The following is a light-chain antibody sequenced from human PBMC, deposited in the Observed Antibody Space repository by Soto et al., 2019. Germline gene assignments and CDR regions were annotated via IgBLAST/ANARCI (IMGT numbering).Light chain of an antibody. Sequence: PGERATLSCRASQSVSSSLAWYQQKPGQAPRLLIYAASNRATGIPTRFSGSGSGTDFTLTISSLEPEDFGVYYCQQRSDWPPSLTFGGGTKVDIK. CDR3: QQRSDWPPSLT. CDR1: QSVSSS. CDR2: AAS. V-gene: IGKV3-11*01. J-gene: IGKJ4*01.